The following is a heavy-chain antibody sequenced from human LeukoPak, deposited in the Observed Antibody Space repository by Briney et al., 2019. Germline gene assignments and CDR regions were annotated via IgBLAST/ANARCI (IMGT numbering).Heavy chain of an antibody. CDR1: GFKFSNYD. CDR3: AKNITMMVF. Sequence: QSGGSLRLSCATSGFKFSNYDMNWVRQAPGKGLEWVSAIRGHDEATYYADSVKGRFTISRDNSLDTMYLQMNSLTTEDTAVYYCAKNITMMVFWSQGTLVTVSS. CDR2: IRGHDEAT. V-gene: IGHV3-23*01. J-gene: IGHJ4*02. D-gene: IGHD3-22*01.